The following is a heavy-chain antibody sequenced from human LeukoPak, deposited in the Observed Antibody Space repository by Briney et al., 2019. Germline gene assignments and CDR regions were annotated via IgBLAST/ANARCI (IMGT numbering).Heavy chain of an antibody. D-gene: IGHD1-26*01. J-gene: IGHJ4*02. CDR2: INHSGST. CDR1: GGSFSGYY. V-gene: IGHV4-34*01. Sequence: SETLSLTCAVYGGSFSGYYWSWIRQPPGKGLEWIGEINHSGSTNYNPSLKSRVTISVDTSKNQFSLKLSSVTAADTAVYYCARTKWELRRPYDYWGQGTLVTVSS. CDR3: ARTKWELRRPYDY.